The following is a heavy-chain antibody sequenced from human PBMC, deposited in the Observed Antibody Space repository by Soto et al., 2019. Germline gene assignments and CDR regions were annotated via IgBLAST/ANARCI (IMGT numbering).Heavy chain of an antibody. CDR1: GYSVTNDNW. V-gene: IGHV4-4*02. Sequence: QVQLQESGPGLVKPSGTLSLTCSVSGYSVTNDNWWSWLRQPPGRGLEWIAEIYHGGNTNYRPSLRSRVTISKDKSNNQFSLQLVSVTAAATAVYFCACGGGGGNFWGQGILVTVSS. CDR2: IYHGGNT. J-gene: IGHJ4*02. CDR3: ACGGGGGNF. D-gene: IGHD2-21*01.